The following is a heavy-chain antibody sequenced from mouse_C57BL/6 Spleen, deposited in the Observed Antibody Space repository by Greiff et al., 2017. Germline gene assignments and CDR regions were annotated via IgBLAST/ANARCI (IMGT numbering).Heavy chain of an antibody. CDR2: IDPSDSEP. CDR3: ARGVRLRAWFAY. J-gene: IGHJ3*01. D-gene: IGHD1-1*01. Sequence: QVQLQQPGAELVRPGSSVKLSCKASGYTFTSYWMHWVKQRPIQGLEWIGNIDPSDSEPHYNQKFKDKAALTVDKSSSTAYMQLSSLTSEDSAVYYCARGVRLRAWFAYWGQGTLVTVSA. CDR1: GYTFTSYW. V-gene: IGHV1-52*01.